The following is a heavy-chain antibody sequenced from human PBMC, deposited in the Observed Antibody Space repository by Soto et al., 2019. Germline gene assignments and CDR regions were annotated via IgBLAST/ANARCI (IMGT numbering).Heavy chain of an antibody. CDR1: GYTFTSYD. D-gene: IGHD4-17*01. CDR2: MNPNSGNT. J-gene: IGHJ5*02. V-gene: IGHV1-8*01. Sequence: ASVKVSCKASGYTFTSYDINWVRQATGQGLEWMGWMNPNSGNTGYAQKFQGRVTMTRNTSISTAYMELSSLRSEDTAVYYCARAYHDYGDYWFDPWGQGTLVTVSS. CDR3: ARAYHDYGDYWFDP.